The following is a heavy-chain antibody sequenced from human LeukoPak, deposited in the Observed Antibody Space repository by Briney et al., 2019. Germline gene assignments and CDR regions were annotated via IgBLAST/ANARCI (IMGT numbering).Heavy chain of an antibody. CDR2: INPSGGST. CDR1: GYTFTSYY. CDR3: ARERADSSGWYGIDY. J-gene: IGHJ4*02. Sequence: ASVKVSCKASGYTFTSYYMHWVRQAPGQGLEWMGIINPSGGSTSYAQKFQGRVTMTRGTSTSTVYMELSSLRSEDTAVYYCARERADSSGWYGIDYWGQGTLVTVSS. D-gene: IGHD6-19*01. V-gene: IGHV1-46*01.